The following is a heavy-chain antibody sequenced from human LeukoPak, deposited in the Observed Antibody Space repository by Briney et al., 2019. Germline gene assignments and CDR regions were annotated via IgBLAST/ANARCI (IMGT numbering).Heavy chain of an antibody. D-gene: IGHD6-19*01. CDR3: AGQGIAVAGTGFDY. J-gene: IGHJ4*02. V-gene: IGHV4-39*01. CDR2: IYYSGST. Sequence: SETLSPTCTVSGGPISNNSYYWGRMAQRPGKGLVWIGSIYYSGSTYYNPSLKSRVTISVDTSKNQFSLKLSSVTAADTAVYYCAGQGIAVAGTGFDYWGQGTLVTVSS. CDR1: GGPISNNSYY.